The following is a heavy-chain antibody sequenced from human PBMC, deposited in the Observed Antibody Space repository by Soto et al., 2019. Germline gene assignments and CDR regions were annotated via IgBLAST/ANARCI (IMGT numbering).Heavy chain of an antibody. CDR2: INAGNGNT. CDR3: ARDWEDYGDSYYYYGMDV. J-gene: IGHJ6*02. V-gene: IGHV1-3*01. Sequence: GASVKVSFKASGYTFTSYAMHWVRPAPGQRLEWMGWINAGNGNTKHSQKFQGRVTITRDTSASTAHMELSSLRSEDTAVYYCARDWEDYGDSYYYYGMDVWGQGTTVTVSS. CDR1: GYTFTSYA. D-gene: IGHD4-17*01.